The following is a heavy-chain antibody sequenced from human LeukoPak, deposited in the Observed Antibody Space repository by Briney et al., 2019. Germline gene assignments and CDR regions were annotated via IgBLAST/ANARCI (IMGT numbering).Heavy chain of an antibody. CDR2: INHRGVA. CDR3: VRGNVDSHILTGSFYYFDY. CDR1: GGSFSGYY. J-gene: IGHJ4*02. V-gene: IGHV4-34*01. Sequence: PSETLSLTCAVYGGSFSGYYWTWIRQSPGMGLQWIGEINHRGVANYNPSLKSRVTISVDTSKNQFSLRLSSVSAADTAVYYCVRGNVDSHILTGSFYYFDYWGQGTLVAVSS. D-gene: IGHD3-9*01.